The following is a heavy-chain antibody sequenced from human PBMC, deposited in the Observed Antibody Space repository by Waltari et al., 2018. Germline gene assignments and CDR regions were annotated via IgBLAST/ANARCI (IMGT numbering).Heavy chain of an antibody. CDR1: GFTFSSYA. CDR2: ISGSGGST. CDR3: ATTRGTYYYDSSGRRGDY. Sequence: EVQLLESGGGLVQPGGSLRLSCAASGFTFSSYAMSWVRQAPGKGLEWVSAISGSGGSTYYADSVKCRFTISRDNSKNTLYLQMNSLRAEDTAVYYCATTRGTYYYDSSGRRGDYWGQGTLVTVSS. J-gene: IGHJ4*02. V-gene: IGHV3-23*01. D-gene: IGHD3-22*01.